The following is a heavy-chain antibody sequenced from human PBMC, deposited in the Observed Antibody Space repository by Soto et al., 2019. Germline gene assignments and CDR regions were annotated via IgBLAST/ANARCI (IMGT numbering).Heavy chain of an antibody. Sequence: SETLSLTCAVYGGSFSGYYWSWIRQPPGKGLEWIGEINHSGSTNYNPSLKSRVTISVDTSKNQFSLKLSSVTAADTAVYYCARDGCSGGSCYSGAFDIWGQGTMVTVSS. D-gene: IGHD2-15*01. CDR1: GGSFSGYY. V-gene: IGHV4-34*01. CDR3: ARDGCSGGSCYSGAFDI. CDR2: INHSGST. J-gene: IGHJ3*02.